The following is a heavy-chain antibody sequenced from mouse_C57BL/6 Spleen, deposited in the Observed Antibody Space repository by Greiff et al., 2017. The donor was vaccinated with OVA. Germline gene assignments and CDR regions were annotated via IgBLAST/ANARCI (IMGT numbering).Heavy chain of an antibody. D-gene: IGHD2-4*01. CDR3: ARRGAYDDDEGCDY. CDR2: ISSGSSTI. Sequence: EVQLVESGGGLVKPGGSLKLSCAASGFPFSDYGMHWVRQAPEKGLEWVAYISSGSSTIYYAATMKGRFTISRDNAKNTLFLQMTRLRSEDTAMYYCARRGAYDDDEGCDYWGQGTTLTVSS. J-gene: IGHJ2*01. CDR1: GFPFSDYG. V-gene: IGHV5-17*01.